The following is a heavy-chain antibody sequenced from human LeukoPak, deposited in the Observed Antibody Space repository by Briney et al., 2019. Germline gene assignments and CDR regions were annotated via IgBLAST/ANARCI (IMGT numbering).Heavy chain of an antibody. V-gene: IGHV4-4*07. D-gene: IGHD3-3*01. CDR3: ARHKYDFWENWFDP. CDR2: VYTSGNT. Sequence: SETLSLTCTVFGDSSSNYYWSWIRQPAGKGLEWIGRVYTSGNTNYNPSLKSRVTMSVDMSKNQFSLKLSSVTAADTAVYYCARHKYDFWENWFDPWGQGTLVTVSS. J-gene: IGHJ5*02. CDR1: GDSSSNYY.